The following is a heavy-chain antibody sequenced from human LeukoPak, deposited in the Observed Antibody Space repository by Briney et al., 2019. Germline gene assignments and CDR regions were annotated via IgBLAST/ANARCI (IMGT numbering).Heavy chain of an antibody. J-gene: IGHJ4*02. CDR2: IYYSGNT. D-gene: IGHD3-16*01. CDR1: GGSISSSGSY. Sequence: KPSEALSLTCTVSGGSISSSGSYWGWIRQPPGKGLEWIGSIYYSGNTYYNPSLKSRVTISVDTSKNQFSLKLTSVTAADTAVYHCARILGGLVIDYWGQGTLVTVSS. V-gene: IGHV4-39*01. CDR3: ARILGGLVIDY.